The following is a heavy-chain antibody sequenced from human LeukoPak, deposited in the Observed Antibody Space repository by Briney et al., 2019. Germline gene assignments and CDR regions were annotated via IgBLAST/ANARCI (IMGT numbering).Heavy chain of an antibody. CDR3: ARAGNLAAASTPHFDY. J-gene: IGHJ4*02. CDR1: GDSVSSNSAA. CDR2: TYYRSKWYN. D-gene: IGHD6-13*01. Sequence: SQTLSLTCAISGDSVSSNSAAWNWIRQSPSRGLEWLGRTYYRSKWYNDYAVSVKSRISLNPDTSKNQFSLQLSSMTPEDTAVYYCARAGNLAAASTPHFDYWGQGTLVTVSS. V-gene: IGHV6-1*01.